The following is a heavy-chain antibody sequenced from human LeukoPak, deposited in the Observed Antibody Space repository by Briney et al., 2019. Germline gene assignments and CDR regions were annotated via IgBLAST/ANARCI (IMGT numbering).Heavy chain of an antibody. Sequence: GGSLRLSCAASGFTFSSYEMNWVRQAPGKGLEWVSYISSSGSTIYYADSVKGRFTISRDNAKNSLYLQMNSLRAEDTAVYYCARDSILRYFDWLPIGEGYFDYWGQGTLVTVSS. CDR1: GFTFSSYE. D-gene: IGHD3-9*01. CDR3: ARDSILRYFDWLPIGEGYFDY. J-gene: IGHJ4*02. V-gene: IGHV3-48*03. CDR2: ISSSGSTI.